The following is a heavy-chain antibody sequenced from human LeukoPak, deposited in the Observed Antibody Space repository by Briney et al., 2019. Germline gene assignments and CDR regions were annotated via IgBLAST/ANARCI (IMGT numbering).Heavy chain of an antibody. V-gene: IGHV3-7*01. D-gene: IGHD1-7*01. CDR1: GFTFSSYS. CDR3: ARESEDWNYPFDY. Sequence: GGSLRLSCAASGFTFSSYSMNWVRQAPGKGLEWVANIKQDGSEKYYVDSVKGRFTISRDNAKNSLYLQMNSLRAEDTAVYYCARESEDWNYPFDYWGQGTLVTVSS. CDR2: IKQDGSEK. J-gene: IGHJ4*02.